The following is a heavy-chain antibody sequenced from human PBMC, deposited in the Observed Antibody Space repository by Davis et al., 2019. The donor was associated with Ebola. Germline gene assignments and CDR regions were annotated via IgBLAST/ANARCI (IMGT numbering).Heavy chain of an antibody. Sequence: GGSLRLSCAASGFTFSSYAMHWVRQAPGKGLEWVAVISYDGSNKYYADSVKGRFTIARDNSKNTLYMQMNSLRAEETAVYYCARHRLLAAAEFFDYWGQGTLVTVSS. J-gene: IGHJ4*02. D-gene: IGHD6-13*01. CDR3: ARHRLLAAAEFFDY. CDR1: GFTFSSYA. CDR2: ISYDGSNK. V-gene: IGHV3-30-3*01.